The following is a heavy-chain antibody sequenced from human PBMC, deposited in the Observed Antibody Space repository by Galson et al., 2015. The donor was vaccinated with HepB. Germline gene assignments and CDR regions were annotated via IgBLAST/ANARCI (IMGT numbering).Heavy chain of an antibody. Sequence: LRLSCAASGFTFSSYAMHWVRQAPGKGLEWVAVISYDGSNKYYADSVKGRFTISRDNSKNTLYLQMNSLRAEDTAVYYCSRGDSSGYYFDYWGQGTLVTVSS. D-gene: IGHD3-22*01. V-gene: IGHV3-30-3*01. J-gene: IGHJ4*02. CDR3: SRGDSSGYYFDY. CDR1: GFTFSSYA. CDR2: ISYDGSNK.